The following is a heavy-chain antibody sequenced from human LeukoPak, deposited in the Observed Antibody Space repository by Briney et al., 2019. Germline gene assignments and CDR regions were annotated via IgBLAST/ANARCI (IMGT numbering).Heavy chain of an antibody. CDR2: ISSSGSTI. D-gene: IGHD1-26*01. CDR1: GFTFSDYY. J-gene: IGHJ3*02. Sequence: GGSLRLSCAASGFTFSDYYMSWIRQAPGKGLEWVSYISSSGSTIYYADSVKGRFTISRDNAKNSLYLQMNSLRAEDTAVYYCARDKWELRARAFDIWGQGTMATVSS. CDR3: ARDKWELRARAFDI. V-gene: IGHV3-11*04.